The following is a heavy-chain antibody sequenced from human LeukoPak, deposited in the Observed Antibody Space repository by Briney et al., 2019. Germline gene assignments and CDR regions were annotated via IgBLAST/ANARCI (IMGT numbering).Heavy chain of an antibody. V-gene: IGHV4-59*08. CDR1: GGSFSSYY. CDR2: IYYSGST. J-gene: IGHJ6*02. CDR3: ARWGSSGWYYYYGMDV. Sequence: SETLSLTCTVSGGSFSSYYWSWIRQPPGKGLEWIGFIYYSGSTNYNPSLKSRVTISVNTSKNQFSLKLSSVTAAATAVYYCARWGSSGWYYYYGMDVWGQGTTVTVSS. D-gene: IGHD6-19*01.